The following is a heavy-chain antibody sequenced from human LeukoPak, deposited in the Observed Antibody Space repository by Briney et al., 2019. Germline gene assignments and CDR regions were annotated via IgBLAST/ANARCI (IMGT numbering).Heavy chain of an antibody. CDR1: GGSISSGDYY. D-gene: IGHD6-13*01. Sequence: KASETLSLTCTVSGGSISSGDYYWRWIRQPPGKGLEWIGYIYYGGSTYYNPSLNSRVTISVDTPKNQLSLNLSSVTAAHTAVYYCARDAAALDYWGQGTLVTVSS. J-gene: IGHJ4*02. V-gene: IGHV4-30-4*08. CDR3: ARDAAALDY. CDR2: IYYGGST.